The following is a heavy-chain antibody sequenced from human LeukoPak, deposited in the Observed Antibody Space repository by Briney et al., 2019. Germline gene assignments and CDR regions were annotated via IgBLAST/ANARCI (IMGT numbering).Heavy chain of an antibody. Sequence: SETLSLTCTVSGGSISSYYWSWIRQPPGKGLEWIGYIYYSGSTNYNPSLKSRVTISVDTSKNQFSLKLSSVTAADTAVYYCARVRSGITIFGVVISYFDYWGQGTLVTVSS. D-gene: IGHD3-3*01. J-gene: IGHJ4*02. CDR1: GGSISSYY. CDR3: ARVRSGITIFGVVISYFDY. CDR2: IYYSGST. V-gene: IGHV4-59*01.